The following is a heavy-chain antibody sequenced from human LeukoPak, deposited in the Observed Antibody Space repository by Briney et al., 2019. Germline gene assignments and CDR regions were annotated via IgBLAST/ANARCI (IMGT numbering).Heavy chain of an antibody. J-gene: IGHJ4*02. CDR3: ARRGIVATIGTFDY. CDR2: INHSGST. CDR1: GGSFSGYY. D-gene: IGHD5-12*01. V-gene: IGHV4-34*01. Sequence: PSETLSLTCAVYGGSFSGYYWSWIRQPPGKGLEWIGEINHSGSTNYNPSLKSRVTISVDTSKNQFSLKLSSVTAADTAVYYCARRGIVATIGTFDYWGQGTLVTVSS.